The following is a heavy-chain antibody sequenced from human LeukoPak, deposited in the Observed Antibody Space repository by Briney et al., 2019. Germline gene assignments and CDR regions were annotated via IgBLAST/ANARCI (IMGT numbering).Heavy chain of an antibody. V-gene: IGHV1-69*04. CDR1: GDTFSTHV. Sequence: ASVKVSCKASGDTFSTHVITWVRQAPGQGLEWMGRIVPILGVAHYAQKFQGRVTITADESTSTAYMELSSLRSEDTAVYYCARVDYDSSALRLGYFDYWGQGTLVTVSS. CDR3: ARVDYDSSALRLGYFDY. J-gene: IGHJ4*02. D-gene: IGHD3-22*01. CDR2: IVPILGVA.